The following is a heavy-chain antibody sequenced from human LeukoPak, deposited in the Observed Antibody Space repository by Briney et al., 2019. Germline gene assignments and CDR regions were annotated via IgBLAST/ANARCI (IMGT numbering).Heavy chain of an antibody. D-gene: IGHD3-9*01. Sequence: ASVKVSCKASGYTFTSYDINWVRQATGQGLEWMGWMDPNSGNTGYAQKFQGRVTMTRDTSISTAYMELSRLRSDDTAVYYCARGGYDILTGYYIKTPYNWFDPWGQGTLVTVSS. V-gene: IGHV1-8*01. CDR3: ARGGYDILTGYYIKTPYNWFDP. CDR2: MDPNSGNT. CDR1: GYTFTSYD. J-gene: IGHJ5*02.